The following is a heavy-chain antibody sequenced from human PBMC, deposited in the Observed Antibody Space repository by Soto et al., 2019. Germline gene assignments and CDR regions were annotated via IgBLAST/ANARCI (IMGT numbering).Heavy chain of an antibody. CDR2: IYPGDSDT. V-gene: IGHV5-51*01. Sequence: PGESLKISCMGSGYTFTSHWIGWVRQIPGKGLEWMGIIYPGDSDTRYSPSFQGQVTISADKSIRTAYLQWSSLRASDTAMYYCARQIYDSDSGPNFQYPFDSWGQGTLVTVSS. D-gene: IGHD3-22*01. CDR3: ARQIYDSDSGPNFQYPFDS. J-gene: IGHJ4*02. CDR1: GYTFTSHW.